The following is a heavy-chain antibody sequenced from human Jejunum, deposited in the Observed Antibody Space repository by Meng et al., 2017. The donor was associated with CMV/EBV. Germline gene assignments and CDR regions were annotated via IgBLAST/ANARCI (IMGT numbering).Heavy chain of an antibody. J-gene: IGHJ6*02. CDR1: GGSIINYF. D-gene: IGHD1-1*01. V-gene: IGHV4-59*01. CDR3: ARTSYTNYNYYAMDV. Sequence: GGSIINYFWSWIRQPPRQGLEWIGYIYYSGSTYYNPSLKSRVTVSVDTLKNQFSLKLSSLTAADTAVYYCARTSYTNYNYYAMDVWGQGTTVTVSS. CDR2: IYYSGST.